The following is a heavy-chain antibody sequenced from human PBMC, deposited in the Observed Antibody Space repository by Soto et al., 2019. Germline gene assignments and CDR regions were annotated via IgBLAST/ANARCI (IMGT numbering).Heavy chain of an antibody. Sequence: QVQLQESGPGLVKPSGTLSLTCAVSGGSISSSNWWSWARQPPGKGLEWIGEIYHSGSTNYNPSLKSRVTISVDKSKNQFSLKLSSVTAADTAVYYCARDAPVLLWFGELLHSYGMDVWGQGTTVTVSS. V-gene: IGHV4-4*02. J-gene: IGHJ6*02. CDR1: GGSISSSNW. CDR3: ARDAPVLLWFGELLHSYGMDV. D-gene: IGHD3-10*01. CDR2: IYHSGST.